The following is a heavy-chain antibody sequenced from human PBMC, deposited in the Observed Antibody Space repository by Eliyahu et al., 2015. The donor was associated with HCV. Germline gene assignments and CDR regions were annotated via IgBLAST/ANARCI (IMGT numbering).Heavy chain of an antibody. D-gene: IGHD3-3*02. J-gene: IGHJ4*02. V-gene: IGHV3-7*01. CDR3: AREISLAY. CDR1: GFIFSNYW. Sequence: EVQLVESGGGLVQPGGSLRLSXAASGFIFSNYWMSWVRQAPGKGXEWVANIKQDGSEKYYVDSVKGRFTISRDNAKNSLYLQMNSLRAEDTAVYYCAREISLAYWGQGTLVTVSS. CDR2: IKQDGSEK.